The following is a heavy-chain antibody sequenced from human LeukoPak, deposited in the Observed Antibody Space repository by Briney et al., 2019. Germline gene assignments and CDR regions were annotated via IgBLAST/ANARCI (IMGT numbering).Heavy chain of an antibody. CDR3: ARGRLDYGDFYYYYGMDV. J-gene: IGHJ6*02. CDR2: IWYDGSNK. V-gene: IGHV3-33*01. D-gene: IGHD4-17*01. CDR1: GFTFSNYG. Sequence: PGGSLRLSCAPSGFTFSNYGMHWVRQAPGKGLEWVAVIWYDGSNKYYADSVKGRFTISRDNSKNTLYLQMNSLRAEDTAVYYCARGRLDYGDFYYYYGMDVWGQGTTVTVSS.